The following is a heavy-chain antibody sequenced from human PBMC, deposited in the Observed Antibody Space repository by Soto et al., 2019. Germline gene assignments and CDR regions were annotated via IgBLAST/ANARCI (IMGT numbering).Heavy chain of an antibody. CDR2: IIPIFGTA. J-gene: IGHJ6*02. V-gene: IGHV1-69*13. CDR1: GGTFSSYA. Sequence: SVKVSCKASGGTFSSYAISWVRQAPGQGLEWMGGIIPIFGTANYAQKFQGRVTITADESTSTAYMGLSSLRSEDTAVYYCARTAEIVLMVYARYYYGMDVWGQGTTVTVSS. CDR3: ARTAEIVLMVYARYYYGMDV. D-gene: IGHD2-8*01.